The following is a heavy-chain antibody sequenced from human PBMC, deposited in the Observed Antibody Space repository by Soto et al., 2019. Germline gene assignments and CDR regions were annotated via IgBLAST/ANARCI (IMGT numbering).Heavy chain of an antibody. CDR1: GYTFTGYY. D-gene: IGHD5-12*01. CDR3: ARGIYSGYDPLYNWFDP. Sequence: ASVKVSCKASGYTFTGYYMHWVRQGPGQGLEWMGWINPNSGGTNYAQKFQGWVTMTRDTSISTAYMELSRLRSDDTAVYYCARGIYSGYDPLYNWFDPWGQGTLVTVSS. V-gene: IGHV1-2*04. CDR2: INPNSGGT. J-gene: IGHJ5*02.